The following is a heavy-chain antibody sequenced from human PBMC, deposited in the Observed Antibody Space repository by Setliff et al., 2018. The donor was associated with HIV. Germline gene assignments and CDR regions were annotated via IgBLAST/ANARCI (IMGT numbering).Heavy chain of an antibody. CDR3: ARTGISAAGPFDF. V-gene: IGHV4-61*09. J-gene: IGHJ4*02. D-gene: IGHD6-13*01. Sequence: SETLSLTCTVSGGSITTGSYYWSWIRQPAGQGLEWIGHIYASDSSGSAYYNPSLKSRVTMTVDTSKNQFSLKLTSVTAADTAVYYCARTGISAAGPFDFWGQGTLVTVSS. CDR1: GGSITTGSYY. CDR2: IYASDSSGSA.